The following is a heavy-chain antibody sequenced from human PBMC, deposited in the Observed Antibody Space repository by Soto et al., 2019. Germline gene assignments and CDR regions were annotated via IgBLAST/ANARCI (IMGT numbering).Heavy chain of an antibody. J-gene: IGHJ6*02. V-gene: IGHV1-69*13. CDR1: GGTFSSYA. CDR3: ARDLLLRFLEWSSADKDYYYGMDV. D-gene: IGHD3-3*01. Sequence: SVKVSCKASGGTFSSYAISWVRHAPGQGLEWMGGIIPIFGTANYAQKFQGRVTITADESTSTAYMELSSLRSEDTAVYYCARDLLLRFLEWSSADKDYYYGMDVWGQGTTVTVSS. CDR2: IIPIFGTA.